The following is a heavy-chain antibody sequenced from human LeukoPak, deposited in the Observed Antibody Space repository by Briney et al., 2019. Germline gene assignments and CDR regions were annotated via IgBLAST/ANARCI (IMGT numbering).Heavy chain of an antibody. D-gene: IGHD3-10*01. CDR2: IWFDGSNK. J-gene: IGHJ4*02. V-gene: IGHV3-33*01. Sequence: PGRSLRLSCAASGFTFSNYVMHWVRQAPGKRLEWVAVIWFDGSNKYYADSVKGRFTISRDNSKSTLYLQLNSLRAEDTAVYYCAGEDPSEYGSVDYWGQGTLVTVSS. CDR1: GFTFSNYV. CDR3: AGEDPSEYGSVDY.